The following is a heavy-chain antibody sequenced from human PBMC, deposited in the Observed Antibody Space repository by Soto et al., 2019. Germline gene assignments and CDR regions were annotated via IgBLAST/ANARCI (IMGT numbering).Heavy chain of an antibody. CDR1: GFXXSXXX. J-gene: IGHJ4*02. D-gene: IGHD6-13*01. V-gene: IGHV3-21*02. Sequence: DVQLVESGGGLVXXXXXXXXSCSAXGFXXSXXXXXWVRQAXXKGXXWVSSIDTSSRFRYYADSVKGRFTVSRDNARNSLFLQMGGLRADDTAIYYCARDRGRQLWGDFDSWGQGTLVTVSS. CDR3: ARDRGRQLWGDFDS. CDR2: IDTSSRFR.